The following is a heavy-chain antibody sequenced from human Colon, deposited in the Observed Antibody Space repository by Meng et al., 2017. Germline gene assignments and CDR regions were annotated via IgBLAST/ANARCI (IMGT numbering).Heavy chain of an antibody. CDR3: ARDKGIVAAGARWFDP. V-gene: IGHV4-4*07. Sequence: QVRRQESGPGWGKPSETLSLTCTVSGDSISSYYWSWIRQTAGKGLEWIGRIHTSGSTTYNPSLKSRVTMSVDTSKNQVSLKLTSVTAADTAVYYCARDKGIVAAGARWFDPWGQGTLVTVSS. D-gene: IGHD2-15*01. J-gene: IGHJ5*02. CDR1: GDSISSYY. CDR2: IHTSGST.